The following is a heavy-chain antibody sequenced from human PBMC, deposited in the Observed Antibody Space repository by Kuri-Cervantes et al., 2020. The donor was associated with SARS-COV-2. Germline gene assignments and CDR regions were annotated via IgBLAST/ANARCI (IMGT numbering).Heavy chain of an antibody. CDR3: ARLGSSWYYYYYHYMDF. J-gene: IGHJ6*03. D-gene: IGHD6-13*01. Sequence: AESLSLACTVSGGSLSNTSYYWSWIRQSPGKGLDWIGSIYYSGSTYDSPSLKSRVTISVDTSKNQFSLKLSSVTAADTAVYYCARLGSSWYYYYYHYMDFWGKGTTVTVSS. CDR1: GGSLSNTSYY. CDR2: IYYSGST. V-gene: IGHV4-39*01.